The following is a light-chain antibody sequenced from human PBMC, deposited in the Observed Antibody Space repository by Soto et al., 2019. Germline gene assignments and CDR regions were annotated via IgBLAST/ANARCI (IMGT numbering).Light chain of an antibody. CDR2: KAS. CDR1: QSISNW. J-gene: IGKJ1*01. Sequence: DIQMTQSPSTLSASVGDRVTITCRASQSISNWLAWYQQKPGKVPKLLIYKASSLESGAPSRFSGSGSGTEFTLTISRLQPDDSATYYCQRYNSYPWRFGQGTKVEIK. CDR3: QRYNSYPWR. V-gene: IGKV1-5*03.